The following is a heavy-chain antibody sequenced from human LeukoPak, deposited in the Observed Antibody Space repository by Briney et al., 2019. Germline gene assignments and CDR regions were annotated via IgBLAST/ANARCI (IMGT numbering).Heavy chain of an antibody. V-gene: IGHV3-11*01. D-gene: IGHD2-15*01. CDR2: ISSGSTI. J-gene: IGHJ3*02. CDR3: ARWGYCSGGSCPDAFDI. Sequence: GGSLRLFCAASGFTFSDYYMSWIRQAPGKGLEWVSYISSGSTIYYADSVKGRFTISRDNAKNSLYLQMNSLRAEDTAVYYCARWGYCSGGSCPDAFDIWGQGTMVTVSS. CDR1: GFTFSDYY.